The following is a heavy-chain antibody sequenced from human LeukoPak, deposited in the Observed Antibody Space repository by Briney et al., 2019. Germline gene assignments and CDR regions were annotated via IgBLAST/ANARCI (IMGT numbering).Heavy chain of an antibody. V-gene: IGHV1-8*01. D-gene: IGHD5-18*01. CDR2: MNPNSGNT. J-gene: IGHJ5*02. Sequence: ASVKVSCKASGYTFTSYDINWVRQATGQGLEWMGWMNPNSGNTGYAQKFQGRVTMTRNTSISTAYMELSSLRSGDTAVYYCARVPHTAMGNWFDPWGQGTLVTVSS. CDR1: GYTFTSYD. CDR3: ARVPHTAMGNWFDP.